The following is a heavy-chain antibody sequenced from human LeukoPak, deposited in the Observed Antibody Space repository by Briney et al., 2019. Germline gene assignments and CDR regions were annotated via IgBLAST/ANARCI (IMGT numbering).Heavy chain of an antibody. CDR1: GYTFTSYG. J-gene: IGHJ4*02. D-gene: IGHD6-19*01. Sequence: ASVKVSCKASGYTFTSYGISWVRQAPGQGLEWMGWISAYNGNTNYAQKFQGRVTMTRDMSTSTVYMELSSLRSEDTAVYYCARDRIRGYSSGWEFDYWGQGTLVTVSS. CDR2: ISAYNGNT. CDR3: ARDRIRGYSSGWEFDY. V-gene: IGHV1-18*01.